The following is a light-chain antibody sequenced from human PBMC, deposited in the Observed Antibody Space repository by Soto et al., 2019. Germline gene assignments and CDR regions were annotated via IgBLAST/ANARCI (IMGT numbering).Light chain of an antibody. CDR3: QQYDTSPRT. J-gene: IGKJ1*01. CDR1: QSVSSNY. Sequence: EVMLTQSPGTLSLSPGERATLCCRASQSVSSNYLAWYQQKSAQAPRLLIYGASNRATGIPDRFSGSGSGTDFTLTIRRLEPEDFAVYYCQQYDTSPRTFGQGTKVEFK. CDR2: GAS. V-gene: IGKV3-20*01.